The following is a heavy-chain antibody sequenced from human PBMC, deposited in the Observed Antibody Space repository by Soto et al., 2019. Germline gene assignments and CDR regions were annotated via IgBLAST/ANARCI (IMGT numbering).Heavy chain of an antibody. Sequence: QVQLQQWGAGLLKPSETLSLTCAVYGGSFSGYYWSWIRQPPGKGLEWIGEINHSGSTNYNPSLKGRVPISVDMSKHQFSLKLSSVTAADTAVYYCARGPTVIAVAGTGRYFDLWGRGTLVTVSS. V-gene: IGHV4-34*01. J-gene: IGHJ2*01. CDR3: ARGPTVIAVAGTGRYFDL. CDR1: GGSFSGYY. D-gene: IGHD6-19*01. CDR2: INHSGST.